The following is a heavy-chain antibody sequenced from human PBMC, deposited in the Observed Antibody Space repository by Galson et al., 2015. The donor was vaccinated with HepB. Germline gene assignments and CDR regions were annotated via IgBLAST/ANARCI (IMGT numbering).Heavy chain of an antibody. V-gene: IGHV1-3*01. Sequence: SVKVSCKASGYSFSSHVIHWVRQAPGQRLEWMGWINAGDGNTKYSQNFQGRVTFTRHTSASTAYMELRSLSSEDTALYYCARGPRDILTGYVGRVKRNPDYYFDSWGQGTLVAVSS. CDR3: ARGPRDILTGYVGRVKRNPDYYFDS. CDR2: INAGDGNT. J-gene: IGHJ4*02. CDR1: GYSFSSHV. D-gene: IGHD3-9*01.